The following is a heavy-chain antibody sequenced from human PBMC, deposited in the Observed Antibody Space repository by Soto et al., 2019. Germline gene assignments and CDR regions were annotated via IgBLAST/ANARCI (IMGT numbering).Heavy chain of an antibody. V-gene: IGHV3-11*01. J-gene: IGHJ4*01. D-gene: IGHD2-15*01. Sequence: QVQLVESGGGLVKPGGSLRLSCVASGFNFKDDYMTWVRQTPGRGLEWLSYISGSGATIYYADFLKGRFIISRDNTRNSLFQQMNSLTVDDTAVYFCARMEAALTRFWDHGTQVTVSS. CDR2: ISGSGATI. CDR3: ARMEAALTRF. CDR1: GFNFKDDY.